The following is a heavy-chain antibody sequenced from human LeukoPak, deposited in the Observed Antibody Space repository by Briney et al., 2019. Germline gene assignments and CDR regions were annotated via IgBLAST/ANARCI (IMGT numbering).Heavy chain of an antibody. Sequence: GGSLRLSCAASGFTFSSYSMNWVRQAPGKGLEGVSSISSSSSYIYYADSVKGRFTISRDNAKNSLYLQMNSLRAEDTAVYYCARVLSRDYGSGSYSYYDSSGYYSTWGQGTLVTVSS. D-gene: IGHD3-22*01. CDR3: ARVLSRDYGSGSYSYYDSSGYYST. CDR1: GFTFSSYS. V-gene: IGHV3-21*01. J-gene: IGHJ5*02. CDR2: ISSSSSYI.